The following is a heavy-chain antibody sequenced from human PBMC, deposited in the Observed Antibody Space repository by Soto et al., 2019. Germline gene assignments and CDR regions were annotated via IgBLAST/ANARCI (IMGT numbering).Heavy chain of an antibody. CDR1: GGSFSGYY. Sequence: SETLSLTCAVYGGSFSGYYWTWIRQPPGTGLKRIGEINNSGSTNYNPSLKSRVTISVDTSKKQFSLRLSSVTAAATAVYYCVRHYAAAGTNWLNYYLDYWGQGTLFTVAS. CDR2: INNSGST. D-gene: IGHD6-13*01. V-gene: IGHV4-34*01. CDR3: VRHYAAAGTNWLNYYLDY. J-gene: IGHJ4*02.